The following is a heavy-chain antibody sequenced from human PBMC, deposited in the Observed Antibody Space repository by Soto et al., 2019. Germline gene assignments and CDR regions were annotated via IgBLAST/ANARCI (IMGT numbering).Heavy chain of an antibody. CDR1: GFSLSTSGMC. V-gene: IGHV2-70*01. J-gene: IGHJ4*02. CDR3: ERIRYSSGWYPFDY. CDR2: IDWDDDK. Sequence: GSGPTLVNPTQTLTLTWTLSGFSLSTSGMCVSWIREPPGKALEWLALIDWDDDKYYSTXXKTRLTISKDTSKNKVVLTMTNMDPVDTATYYSERIRYSSGWYPFDYWGQGTLVPVYS. D-gene: IGHD6-19*01.